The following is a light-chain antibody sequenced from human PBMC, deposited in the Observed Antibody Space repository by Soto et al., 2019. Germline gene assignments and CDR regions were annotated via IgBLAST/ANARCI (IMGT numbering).Light chain of an antibody. J-gene: IGKJ3*01. CDR2: WAS. V-gene: IGKV4-1*01. Sequence: DIVMTPSPDALAVSLGERATISCKSSQRVFHSSYTKYNLAWYQQKPGQAPKVLIYWASTRESGVPDRFSGSGSGTKFTLTISGLQAEDVAVYYCQQYYLIPLTFGPGTKVDIK. CDR1: QRVFHSSYTKYN. CDR3: QQYYLIPLT.